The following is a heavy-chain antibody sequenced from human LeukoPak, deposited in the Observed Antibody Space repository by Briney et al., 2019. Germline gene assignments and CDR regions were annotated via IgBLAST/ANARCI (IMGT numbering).Heavy chain of an antibody. J-gene: IGHJ4*02. CDR1: GYSFNTYW. CDR2: IYPGDSDT. Sequence: GESLKISCKGSGYSFNTYWIGWVRQMPGKGLEWMGIIYPGDSDTKCSPSFQGQVTISADKSISTAYLQWSSLKASDTAMYYCARHKRIAAADWGQGTLVTVSS. D-gene: IGHD6-13*01. CDR3: ARHKRIAAAD. V-gene: IGHV5-51*01.